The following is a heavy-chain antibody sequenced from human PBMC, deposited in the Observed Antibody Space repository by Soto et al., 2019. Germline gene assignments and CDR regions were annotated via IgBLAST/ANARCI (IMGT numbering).Heavy chain of an antibody. V-gene: IGHV3-23*01. CDR1: GFTFNNYA. CDR2: ISGSGRTT. Sequence: VGSLRLSCAASGFTFNNYALSWVRQAPGKGLEWVSLISGSGRTTFHAESVKGRFTISRDNSKNTLYLQMNSLRAEDTAVYYCAKDPNNWNDPGFDYWGQGTLVTVSS. J-gene: IGHJ4*02. CDR3: AKDPNNWNDPGFDY. D-gene: IGHD1-1*01.